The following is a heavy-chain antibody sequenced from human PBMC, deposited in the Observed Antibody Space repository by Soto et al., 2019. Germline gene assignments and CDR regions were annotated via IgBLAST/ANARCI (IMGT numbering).Heavy chain of an antibody. J-gene: IGHJ3*02. CDR2: ISIISTYI. CDR1: RFRFSDYT. Sequence: EVELVESGGGLVKPGGSLRISCLASRFRFSDYTMTWVRQAPGKGLEWVSSISIISTYIYYGDSVKGRFTISRDNANNSLYLQMNSLRVEDTAVYYCARRGSEVTTGGGALDMWGQGNMVTVSS. CDR3: ARRGSEVTTGGGALDM. V-gene: IGHV3-21*01. D-gene: IGHD4-17*01.